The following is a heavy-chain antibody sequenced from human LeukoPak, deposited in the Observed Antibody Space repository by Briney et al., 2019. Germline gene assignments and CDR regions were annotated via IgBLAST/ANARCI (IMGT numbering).Heavy chain of an antibody. Sequence: ASVKVSCKASGYTFTGYYMHWVRQAPGQGLEWMGWINPNSGGTNYAQKFQGRVTMTRDTSISTAYMELSRLRSDDTAVYYCARHRRGCITMIVVVTGQRNDAFDIWGQGTMVTVSS. CDR1: GYTFTGYY. CDR2: INPNSGGT. V-gene: IGHV1-2*02. CDR3: ARHRRGCITMIVVVTGQRNDAFDI. J-gene: IGHJ3*02. D-gene: IGHD3-22*01.